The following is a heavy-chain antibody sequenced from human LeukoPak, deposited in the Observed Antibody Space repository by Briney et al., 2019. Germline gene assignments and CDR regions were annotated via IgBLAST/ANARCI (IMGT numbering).Heavy chain of an antibody. CDR3: ARGGGYGGYCSSTSCYMPPFYYYGMDV. CDR2: INHSGST. J-gene: IGHJ6*02. CDR1: GGSFSGYY. Sequence: PSETLSLTCAVYGGSFSGYYWSWIRQPPGKGLEWIGEINHSGSTNYNPSLTSRVTISVDTSKNQFSLKLSSVTAADTAVYYCARGGGYGGYCSSTSCYMPPFYYYGMDVWGQGTTVPVSS. V-gene: IGHV4-34*01. D-gene: IGHD2-2*02.